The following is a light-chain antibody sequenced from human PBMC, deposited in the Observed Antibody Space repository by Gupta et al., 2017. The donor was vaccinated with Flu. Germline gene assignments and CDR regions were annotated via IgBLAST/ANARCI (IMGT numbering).Light chain of an antibody. CDR1: SDDVGRYYR. CDR2: DVG. V-gene: IGLV2-14*03. Sequence: QSALTPPASVSGSPGQSITISCTGTSDDVGRYYRVSWYQQHPGTAPKLILYDVGQRPSGVSNRFSGSKSGNTASLTISDLQAEDEADYHCSSFAGSTYSMIFGGGTKVTVL. J-gene: IGLJ2*01. CDR3: SSFAGSTYSMI.